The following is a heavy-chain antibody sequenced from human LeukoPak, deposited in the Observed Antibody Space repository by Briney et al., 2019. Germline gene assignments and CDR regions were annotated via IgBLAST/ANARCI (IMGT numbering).Heavy chain of an antibody. CDR3: AREPGFDSSGYLNWFDP. CDR1: GGSISSYY. V-gene: IGHV4-59*01. CDR2: ISYSGTT. D-gene: IGHD3-22*01. J-gene: IGHJ5*02. Sequence: SETLSLTCTVSGGSISSYYWNWIRQPPGKGLEWIGYISYSGTTNYNPSLKSRVTISVDTSKNQLSLKLNSVTAADTAVYYCAREPGFDSSGYLNWFDPWGQGTLVTVSS.